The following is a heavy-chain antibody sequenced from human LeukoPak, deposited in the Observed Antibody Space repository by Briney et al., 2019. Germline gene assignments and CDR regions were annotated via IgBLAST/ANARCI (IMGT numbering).Heavy chain of an antibody. D-gene: IGHD5-18*01. CDR3: ARWAGVTDQ. J-gene: IGHJ4*02. V-gene: IGHV3-7*01. CDR2: IKQDGSVE. Sequence: GSLRLSCVASGFTFENYWMSWVRQVPRKGPEWVANIKQDGSVEHYLESVKGRFTISRDNAKNSLFLQMNSLIAEDTAVYYCARWAGVTDQWGQGTQVAVSS. CDR1: GFTFENYW.